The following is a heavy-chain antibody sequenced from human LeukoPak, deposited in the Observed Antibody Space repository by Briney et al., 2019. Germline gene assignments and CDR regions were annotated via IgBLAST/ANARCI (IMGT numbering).Heavy chain of an antibody. CDR3: ARGPRWTGYPFGY. CDR1: GGSFSGYY. J-gene: IGHJ4*02. V-gene: IGHV4-34*01. D-gene: IGHD3/OR15-3a*01. CDR2: INHSGST. Sequence: SETLSLTCAVYGGSFSGYYWSWIRQPPGKGLEWIGEINHSGSTNYNPSLKSRVTISVDTSKNQFSLKLSSVTAADTAVYYCARGPRWTGYPFGYWGQGTLVTVSS.